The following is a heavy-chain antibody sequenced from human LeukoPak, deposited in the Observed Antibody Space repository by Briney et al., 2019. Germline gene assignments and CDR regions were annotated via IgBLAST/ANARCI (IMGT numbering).Heavy chain of an antibody. J-gene: IGHJ3*02. CDR3: ARDSRGWYFDAFDI. D-gene: IGHD6-19*01. CDR2: INHSGST. CDR1: GGSFSGYY. V-gene: IGHV4-34*01. Sequence: SETLSLTCAVYGGSFSGYYWSWIRQPPGKGLEWIGEINHSGSTNYNPSLKSRVTISVDTSKNQFSLKLSSVTAADTAVYYCARDSRGWYFDAFDIWGQGTMVTVSS.